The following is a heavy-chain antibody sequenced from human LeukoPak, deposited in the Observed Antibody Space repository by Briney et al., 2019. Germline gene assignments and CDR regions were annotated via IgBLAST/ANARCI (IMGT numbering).Heavy chain of an antibody. CDR1: GFTFGDYA. V-gene: IGHV3-49*03. Sequence: GSLRLSCTASGFTFGDYAMSWFRQAPGKGLEWVGFIGGKAYGGTTEYAASVKGRFTISRDDSESTTYLQINSLKTEDTAVYYCTRGSDTIFGVARDGFDSWGQGTLVTVSS. D-gene: IGHD3-3*01. J-gene: IGHJ4*02. CDR3: TRGSDTIFGVARDGFDS. CDR2: IGGKAYGGTT.